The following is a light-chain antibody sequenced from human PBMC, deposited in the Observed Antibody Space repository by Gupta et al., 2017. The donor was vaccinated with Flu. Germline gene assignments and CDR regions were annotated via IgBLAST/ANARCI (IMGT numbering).Light chain of an antibody. Sequence: DIQMTQSPSSLSASVGDRVTITCRASQSISSYLNWYQQKPGKAPKLLIYAASSLQSGVPSRFSGSGSGTDFTLTISSLQPEDFATNYCQQSYSTPLLTFGPGTKVDIK. CDR3: QQSYSTPLLT. CDR1: QSISSY. J-gene: IGKJ3*01. CDR2: AAS. V-gene: IGKV1-39*01.